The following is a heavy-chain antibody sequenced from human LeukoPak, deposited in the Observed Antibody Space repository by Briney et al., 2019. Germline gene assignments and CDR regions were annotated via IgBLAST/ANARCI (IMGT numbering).Heavy chain of an antibody. Sequence: GASVKVSCKASGDTFSSYAISWVRQAPGQGLEWMGRIIPIFGTTNYAQKFQGRVTITTDESTSTAYMELSSLRSEDTAVYYCARDRPYSSSSWWYFDLWGRGTLVTVSS. CDR3: ARDRPYSSSSWWYFDL. V-gene: IGHV1-69*05. CDR2: IIPIFGTT. D-gene: IGHD6-6*01. CDR1: GDTFSSYA. J-gene: IGHJ2*01.